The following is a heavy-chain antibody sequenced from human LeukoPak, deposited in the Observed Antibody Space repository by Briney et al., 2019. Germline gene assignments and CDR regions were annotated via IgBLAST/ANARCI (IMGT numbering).Heavy chain of an antibody. Sequence: PGGSLKLSCAASGFTFSRSALHWVRQASGKGPEGVGRIRSKVNTYATAYAASVKGRFTISRDDSKNTAYLQMNSLKTEDTAVYYCTRGADNSAYFDYWGQGTLVTVSS. CDR2: IRSKVNTYAT. V-gene: IGHV3-73*01. J-gene: IGHJ4*02. CDR1: GFTFSRSA. CDR3: TRGADNSAYFDY. D-gene: IGHD3-22*01.